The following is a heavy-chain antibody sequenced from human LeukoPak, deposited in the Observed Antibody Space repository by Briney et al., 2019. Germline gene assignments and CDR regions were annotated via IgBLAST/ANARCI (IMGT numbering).Heavy chain of an antibody. V-gene: IGHV4-4*02. CDR1: GGSISSSNW. D-gene: IGHD3-22*01. Sequence: PSETLSLTCAVSGGSISSSNWWSWVRQPPGKGLEWIGEIYHSGSTNYNPSLKSRVTISVDTSKNQFSLKLSSVTAADTAVYYCARAGYYYDSSGYYVYSDYWGQGTLVTVSS. J-gene: IGHJ4*02. CDR2: IYHSGST. CDR3: ARAGYYYDSSGYYVYSDY.